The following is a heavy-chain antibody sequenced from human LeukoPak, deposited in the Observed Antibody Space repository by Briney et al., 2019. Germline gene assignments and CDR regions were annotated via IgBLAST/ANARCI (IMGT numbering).Heavy chain of an antibody. V-gene: IGHV3-23*01. CDR2: ISGSGGST. CDR1: GFTFSSYA. CDR3: AKVMYYYDSSGAIDAFDI. Sequence: GGSLRLSCAASGFTFSSYAMSWVRQAPGKGLEWVSAISGSGGSTYYADSVKGRFTISRDNSKNTLYLQMNSLRAEGTAVYYCAKVMYYYDSSGAIDAFDIWGQGTMVTVSS. D-gene: IGHD3-22*01. J-gene: IGHJ3*02.